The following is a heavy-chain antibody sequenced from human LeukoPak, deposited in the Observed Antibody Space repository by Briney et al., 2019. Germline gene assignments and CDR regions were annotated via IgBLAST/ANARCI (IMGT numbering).Heavy chain of an antibody. CDR2: ISPYNGNT. CDR3: ARVPGETNYYYYGMDV. J-gene: IGHJ6*02. CDR1: GYTFNTYG. V-gene: IGHV1-18*01. D-gene: IGHD4-17*01. Sequence: ASVKVSCKPSGYTFNTYGITWVRQAPGQGLEWMGWISPYNGNTNYAQKFQGRVTLTTDTSTSTAYMELRSLRSDDTAVYYCARVPGETNYYYYGMDVWGQGTTVTVSS.